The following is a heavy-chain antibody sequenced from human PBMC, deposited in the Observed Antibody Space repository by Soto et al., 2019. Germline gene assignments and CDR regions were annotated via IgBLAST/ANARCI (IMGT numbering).Heavy chain of an antibody. D-gene: IGHD3-9*01. Sequence: QPQLVQSGPEVKKPGASVKVSCKASHYTFTSYGVSWVRQAPGQGLEWMGWISSKNGNTVYAQKFQGRVTLTTDTSTSTAFMELRSLHSDDTALYYCARDRHYHTSDRIDYWGQGTLVTVSS. CDR2: ISSKNGNT. V-gene: IGHV1-18*01. CDR3: ARDRHYHTSDRIDY. J-gene: IGHJ4*02. CDR1: HYTFTSYG.